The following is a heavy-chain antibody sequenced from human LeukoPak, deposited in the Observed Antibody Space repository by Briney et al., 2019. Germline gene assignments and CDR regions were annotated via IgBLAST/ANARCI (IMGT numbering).Heavy chain of an antibody. V-gene: IGHV3-33*01. Sequence: PGGSLRLSCAASGVIFSHYALHWVRQAPGKGLEWVAVIWSDGTNRYYGDSVKGRFSISRDDSQKRVFLQMNNLRADDTAVYYCARDAQRGFDYSNSLQYWGQGALVTVSS. CDR3: ARDAQRGFDYSNSLQY. D-gene: IGHD4-11*01. CDR1: GVIFSHYA. CDR2: IWSDGTNR. J-gene: IGHJ4*02.